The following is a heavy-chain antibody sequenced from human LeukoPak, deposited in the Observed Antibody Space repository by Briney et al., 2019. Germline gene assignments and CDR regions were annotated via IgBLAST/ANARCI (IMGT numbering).Heavy chain of an antibody. J-gene: IGHJ4*02. CDR3: AKVVLWFGDLFDY. CDR1: GFTFGSYG. CDR2: IRYDGSNK. V-gene: IGHV3-30*02. D-gene: IGHD3-10*01. Sequence: GGSLRLSCAASGFTFGSYGMHWVRQAPGKGLEWVAFIRYDGSNKYYADSVKGRFTISRDNSKNTLYLQMNSLRAEDTAVYYCAKVVLWFGDLFDYWGQGTLVTVSS.